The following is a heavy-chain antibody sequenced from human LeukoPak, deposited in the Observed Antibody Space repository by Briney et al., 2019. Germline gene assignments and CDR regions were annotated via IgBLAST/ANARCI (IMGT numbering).Heavy chain of an antibody. D-gene: IGHD2-15*01. CDR2: IYYSGRA. CDR3: VRQKQHCDGGSCFPPDC. V-gene: IGHV4-39*01. CDR1: GASISSTCDY. Sequence: SETLSLTCTVSGASISSTCDYWGWIRQPPGNGLEWIGTIYYSGRASHNPFLSSRLTTSVDTSKHQFSLKLNSVTATDTAIYYCVRQKQHCDGGSCFPPDCWGQGTLVTVSS. J-gene: IGHJ4*02.